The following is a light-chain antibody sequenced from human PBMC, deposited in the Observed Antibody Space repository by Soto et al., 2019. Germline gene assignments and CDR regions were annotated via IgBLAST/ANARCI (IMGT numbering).Light chain of an antibody. J-gene: IGKJ1*01. CDR2: LAS. Sequence: EIVLTQSPATLSSFPVDRVTLSCMASQAVNTRLAWYQHKPGQAPRLLIYLASNRAAGVPARFSGSGSGTDFTLTISDVEPEDFAVYYCHQRQSWPRTFGQGTKVDIK. CDR3: HQRQSWPRT. CDR1: QAVNTR. V-gene: IGKV3-11*01.